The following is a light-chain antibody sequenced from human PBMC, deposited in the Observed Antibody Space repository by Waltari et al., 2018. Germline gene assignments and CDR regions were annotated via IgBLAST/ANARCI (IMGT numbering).Light chain of an antibody. CDR3: QVWDGTSDHYV. V-gene: IGLV3-1*01. CDR1: NLGDNY. J-gene: IGLJ1*01. CDR2: QDS. Sequence: SYELTQPPSVSVSPGPTASITSSCDNLGDNYAYWYQQKPGQSPVLVSYQDSKRPSGIPERFSGSNSGNTATLTISGIEAGDEADYYCQVWDGTSDHYVFGSGTKVTVL.